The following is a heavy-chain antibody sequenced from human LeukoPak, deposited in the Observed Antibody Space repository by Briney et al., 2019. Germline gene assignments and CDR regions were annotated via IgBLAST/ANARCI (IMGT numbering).Heavy chain of an antibody. V-gene: IGHV3-7*04. CDR3: ARDIVVVGVAAYFDY. D-gene: IGHD2-2*01. Sequence: GGSLRLSCAGSGFTFSGYWMSWVRQAPGKGLEWVANIKQGGSEKYYVDAVKGRFTISRDNAKNSLYLQMNSLRVEDTGIYYCARDIVVVGVAAYFDYWGQGSLVTVSS. J-gene: IGHJ4*02. CDR2: IKQGGSEK. CDR1: GFTFSGYW.